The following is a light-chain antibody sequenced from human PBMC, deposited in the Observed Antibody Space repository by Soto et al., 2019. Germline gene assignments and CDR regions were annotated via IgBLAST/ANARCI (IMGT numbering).Light chain of an antibody. Sequence: DIQMTQSPSTLSASVGDRVTITCRASQSISSWLAWYQQKPGKAPKLLIYDASSLESGVPSRFSGSGSGTEFTLTITSLQPEDFATYYCQQSYTTPRTFGQGTKVEIQ. CDR1: QSISSW. CDR2: DAS. V-gene: IGKV1-5*01. CDR3: QQSYTTPRT. J-gene: IGKJ1*01.